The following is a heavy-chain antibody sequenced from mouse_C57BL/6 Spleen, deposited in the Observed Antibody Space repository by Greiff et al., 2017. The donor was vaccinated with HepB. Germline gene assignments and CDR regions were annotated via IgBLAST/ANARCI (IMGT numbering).Heavy chain of an antibody. V-gene: IGHV1-15*01. Sequence: VKLVESGAELVRPGASVTLSCKASGYTFTDYEMHWVKQTPVHGLEWIGAIDPETGGTAYNQKFKGKAILTADKSSSTAYMELRSLTSEDSAVYYCTSPITTVVATDYWGQGTTLTVSS. D-gene: IGHD1-1*01. CDR1: GYTFTDYE. CDR2: IDPETGGT. CDR3: TSPITTVVATDY. J-gene: IGHJ2*01.